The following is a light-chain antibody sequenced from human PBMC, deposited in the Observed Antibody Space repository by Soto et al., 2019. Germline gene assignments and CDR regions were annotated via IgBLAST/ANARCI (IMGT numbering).Light chain of an antibody. V-gene: IGKV3-15*01. CDR2: GAS. CDR3: QQYNNWHPIT. Sequence: EIVLTQSPATLSLSPGERATLSCRASQSVSSNLAWYQQKPGQAPRLLIYGASTRATGIPARFSGGGSGTEFTLTISSLKSEDFAVYYCQQYNNWHPITFGHGTRLEIK. CDR1: QSVSSN. J-gene: IGKJ5*01.